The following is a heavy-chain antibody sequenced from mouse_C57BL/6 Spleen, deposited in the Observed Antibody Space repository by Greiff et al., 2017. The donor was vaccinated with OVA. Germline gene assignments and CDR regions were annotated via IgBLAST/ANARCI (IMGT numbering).Heavy chain of an antibody. Sequence: VQLQQPGPELVKPGASVKISCKASGYTFTDYYMNWVKQSHGKSLEWIGDINPNNGGTSYNQKFKGKATLTVDKSSSTAYMELRSLTSEDSAVYYCARDDGYPGGFAYWGQGTLVTVSA. CDR2: INPNNGGT. CDR3: ARDDGYPGGFAY. J-gene: IGHJ3*01. V-gene: IGHV1-26*01. D-gene: IGHD2-3*01. CDR1: GYTFTDYY.